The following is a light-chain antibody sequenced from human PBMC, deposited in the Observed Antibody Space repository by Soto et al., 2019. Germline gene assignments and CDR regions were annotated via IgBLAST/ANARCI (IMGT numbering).Light chain of an antibody. CDR1: QSVRSRY. CDR3: QQYGRSLIT. Sequence: EIVLTQSPATLSLSPGDRATLYCGASQSVRSRYLAWYQQKPGLAPRLLIYDASSRAKGIPDRFSGSGSGTDFTLTISRLEPEDFAVYYCQQYGRSLITFGQGTRLEIK. CDR2: DAS. V-gene: IGKV3D-20*01. J-gene: IGKJ5*01.